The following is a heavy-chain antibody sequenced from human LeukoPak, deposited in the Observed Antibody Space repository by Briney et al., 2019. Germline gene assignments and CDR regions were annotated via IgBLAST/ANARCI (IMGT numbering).Heavy chain of an antibody. J-gene: IGHJ4*02. CDR1: GFTFSSYG. V-gene: IGHV3-23*01. CDR2: ISGSGGAI. Sequence: GGSLRLSCAASGFTFSSYGMSWVRQAPGKGLECVSAISGSGGAIDYADSVKGRFTISRDNSKDTMDLQMNSLRAEDTAVYYCAKDLYYDLLMGTFDHWGQGTLVTVSS. D-gene: IGHD3-9*01. CDR3: AKDLYYDLLMGTFDH.